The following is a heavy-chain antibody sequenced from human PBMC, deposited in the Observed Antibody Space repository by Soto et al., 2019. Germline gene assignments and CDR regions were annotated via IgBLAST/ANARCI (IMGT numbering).Heavy chain of an antibody. CDR2: ISADGDND. J-gene: IGHJ6*02. CDR1: EITLSNFE. Sequence: QLQLVESGGGVVQPGRSLRLSFAASEITLSNFELHWVRKAPGKGLEWVAFISADGDNDNYANSVRGRFTISRDNSKNTLSLQMNSLRVDDTAVYYCARGRSSSWLSHYSYGMDVWGQGSTVTVSS. CDR3: ARGRSSSWLSHYSYGMDV. V-gene: IGHV3-30-3*01. D-gene: IGHD6-13*01.